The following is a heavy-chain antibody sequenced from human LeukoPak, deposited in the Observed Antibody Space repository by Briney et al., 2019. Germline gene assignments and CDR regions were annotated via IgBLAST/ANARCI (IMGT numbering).Heavy chain of an antibody. CDR1: GDITHY. Sequence: PSETLSLTCTVSGDITHYWGWIRQPPGKGLECIGSIYFSGSVYYNPSLRSRVTISLDTSTKQLSLKLTSVTAADTAIYHCAKHNGGGIVSYVAPGPPDYFDHWGQGALVTVSS. J-gene: IGHJ4*02. CDR2: IYFSGSV. V-gene: IGHV4-39*01. D-gene: IGHD1-26*01. CDR3: AKHNGGGIVSYVAPGPPDYFDH.